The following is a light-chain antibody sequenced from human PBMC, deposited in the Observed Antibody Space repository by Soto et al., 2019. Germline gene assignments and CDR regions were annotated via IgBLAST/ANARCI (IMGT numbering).Light chain of an antibody. CDR1: NSDIGGYNY. CDR3: CSYAGRYNFWV. J-gene: IGLJ3*02. CDR2: DVS. Sequence: QSVLTQPRSVSGSPGQSVTISCTGTNSDIGGYNYVSWYQQHPGKAPKVMIYDVSRRPSGVPDRFSGSKSGNTASLTISGLRAEDEADYYCCSYAGRYNFWVFGGGTKVTVL. V-gene: IGLV2-11*01.